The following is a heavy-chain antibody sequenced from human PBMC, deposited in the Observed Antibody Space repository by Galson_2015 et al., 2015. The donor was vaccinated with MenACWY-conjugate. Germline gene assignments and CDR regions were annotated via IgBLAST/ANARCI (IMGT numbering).Heavy chain of an antibody. V-gene: IGHV4-4*02. J-gene: IGHJ6*02. CDR3: ARLNADRYNIYGMDV. D-gene: IGHD1-14*01. Sequence: ETLSLTCAVSGGSISSSHWWSWVRQSPGQGLEWIGEIYHSGSTNYDPSLKTRVTISVDTSNNQFSLKLSSVTAADTAMYYCARLNADRYNIYGMDVWGQGTTVTVSS. CDR2: IYHSGST. CDR1: GGSISSSHW.